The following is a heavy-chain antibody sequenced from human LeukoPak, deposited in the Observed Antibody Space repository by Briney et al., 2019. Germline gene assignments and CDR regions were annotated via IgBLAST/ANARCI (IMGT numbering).Heavy chain of an antibody. CDR3: AKGVTMVRGVPGDY. CDR1: GFTFSSYW. J-gene: IGHJ4*02. D-gene: IGHD3-10*01. CDR2: ISNDGSST. Sequence: GGSLRLSCAASGFTFSSYWMHWVRQVPGKGLVWVSRISNDGSSTTYADSVKGRFTISRDNAKNSLYLQMNSLRAEDTALYYCAKGVTMVRGVPGDYWGQGTLVTVSS. V-gene: IGHV3-74*01.